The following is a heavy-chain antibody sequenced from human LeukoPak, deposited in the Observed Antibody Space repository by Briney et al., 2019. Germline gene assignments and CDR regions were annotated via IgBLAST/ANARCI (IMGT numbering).Heavy chain of an antibody. D-gene: IGHD2-15*01. V-gene: IGHV1-69*13. J-gene: IGHJ4*02. CDR1: GGTFSSYA. Sequence: GASVTVSCKPCGGTFSSYAISGLRQAPGQGLEWMGGMIPIFGTANYPQKFQGRVTITADESTSTAYMELSSLRSEDTAVYYCARGRPDVVVAATQVCYCDYWRQETLVTVSS. CDR3: ARGRPDVVVAATQVCYCDY. CDR2: MIPIFGTA.